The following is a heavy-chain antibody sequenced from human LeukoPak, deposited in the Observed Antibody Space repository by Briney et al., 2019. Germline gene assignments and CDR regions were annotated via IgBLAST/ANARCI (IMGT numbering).Heavy chain of an antibody. CDR2: IYHSGST. CDR1: GGSISSGGYY. V-gene: IGHV4-30-2*01. Sequence: SQTLSLTCTVSGGSISSGGYYWSWLRQPPGKGLEWIGYIYHSGSTYYNPSLKSRVTISVDRSKNQFSLKLSSVTAADTAVCYCARGPRGYIVVVPAAPWFDYWGQGTLVTVSS. CDR3: ARGPRGYIVVVPAAPWFDY. J-gene: IGHJ4*02. D-gene: IGHD2-2*01.